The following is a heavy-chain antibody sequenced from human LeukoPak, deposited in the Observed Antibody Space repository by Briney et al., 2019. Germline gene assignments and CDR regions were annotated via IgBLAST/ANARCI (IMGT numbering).Heavy chain of an antibody. Sequence: GSLRLSCAASGFTFSNYGMHWVRQAPGKGLEWVAIISYDGSNRYYVDSVKGRFTISRDNSKNTLYLQMNSLRAEDTAVYYCARPARYSSSWYFRGGGYFDYWGQGTLVTVSS. CDR1: GFTFSNYG. D-gene: IGHD6-13*01. V-gene: IGHV3-30*03. CDR3: ARPARYSSSWYFRGGGYFDY. CDR2: ISYDGSNR. J-gene: IGHJ4*02.